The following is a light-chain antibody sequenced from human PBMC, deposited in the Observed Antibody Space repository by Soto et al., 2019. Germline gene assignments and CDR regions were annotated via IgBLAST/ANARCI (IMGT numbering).Light chain of an antibody. CDR1: SSDIGGYNY. Sequence: QSALTQPPSASGSPGQSVTISCTGTSSDIGGYNYVSWYQQHPGNAPKLMIYEVSQRPSGVADLFSGSKSGNTASLTGSGLQTDDEDDYCGSSYGGSNNLIFGGGTTLTVL. CDR2: EVS. J-gene: IGLJ2*01. CDR3: SSYGGSNNLI. V-gene: IGLV2-8*01.